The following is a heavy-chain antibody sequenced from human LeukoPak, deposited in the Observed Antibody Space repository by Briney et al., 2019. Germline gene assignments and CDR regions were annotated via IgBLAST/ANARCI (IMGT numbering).Heavy chain of an antibody. CDR2: ITGGGGDT. Sequence: GGSLRLSCAASGFTFSNYAMAWVRQAPGKEPEWVSVITGGGGDTYLIDSVKGRFTISRDNSKNTLYLQMNSLRAEDTAVYFCAKGTLGHCNGASCYPLDYWGQGTLVTVSS. V-gene: IGHV3-23*01. CDR1: GFTFSNYA. D-gene: IGHD2-15*01. J-gene: IGHJ4*02. CDR3: AKGTLGHCNGASCYPLDY.